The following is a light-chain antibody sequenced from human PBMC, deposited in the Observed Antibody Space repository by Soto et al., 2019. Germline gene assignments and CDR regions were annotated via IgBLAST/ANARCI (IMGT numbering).Light chain of an antibody. V-gene: IGKV3-20*01. J-gene: IGKJ1*01. CDR1: QGISSY. CDR2: GAS. Sequence: TQSPSAFAASTGDRVTITCRASQGISSYLAWYQQKPGQAPRLLIYGASTRGTGIPDRFSGSGSGTDFTLTISRLEPEDFAVYFCQQYGSSPRTFGQGTKVDIK. CDR3: QQYGSSPRT.